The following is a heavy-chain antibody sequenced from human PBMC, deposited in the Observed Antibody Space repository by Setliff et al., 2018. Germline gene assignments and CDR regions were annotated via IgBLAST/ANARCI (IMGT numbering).Heavy chain of an antibody. CDR2: INPNSGGT. V-gene: IGHV1-2*06. J-gene: IGHJ3*01. CDR1: GYIFTDYY. Sequence: GASVKVSCKASGYIFTDYYMHWVRQAPGQELGWMGRINPNSGGTNYAQKFQGRVTMTRDTSISTAYTELSSLRSEDTATYYCARDLLRSSSWRPDVFDVWGQGTMVTVSS. CDR3: ARDLLRSSSWRPDVFDV. D-gene: IGHD6-13*01.